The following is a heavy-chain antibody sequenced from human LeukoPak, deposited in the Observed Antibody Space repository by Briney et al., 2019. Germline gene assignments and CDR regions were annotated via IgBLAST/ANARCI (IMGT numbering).Heavy chain of an antibody. Sequence: SETLSLTCTVSGGSISSSSYYWGWIRQPPGKGLEWLGSIYYSGSTYYNPSLKSRVTISVDTSKNQFSLKLSSVTAADTAVYYCARQQVAVAGASFDYWGQGTLVTVSS. V-gene: IGHV4-39*01. CDR2: IYYSGST. CDR3: ARQQVAVAGASFDY. J-gene: IGHJ4*02. D-gene: IGHD6-19*01. CDR1: GGSISSSSYY.